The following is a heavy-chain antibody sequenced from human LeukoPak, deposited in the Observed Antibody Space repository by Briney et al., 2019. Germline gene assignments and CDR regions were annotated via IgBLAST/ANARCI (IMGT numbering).Heavy chain of an antibody. Sequence: GGSLRLSCAASGFTVSSNYMSWVRQAPGKGLEWVSVIYSGASTYYADSVKGRFTISRDNSKNTLYLQMNSLRAEDTAVYYCARELAPGFVPAAPFDYWGQGTLVTVSS. J-gene: IGHJ4*02. V-gene: IGHV3-66*02. CDR2: IYSGAST. CDR1: GFTVSSNY. CDR3: ARELAPGFVPAAPFDY. D-gene: IGHD2-2*01.